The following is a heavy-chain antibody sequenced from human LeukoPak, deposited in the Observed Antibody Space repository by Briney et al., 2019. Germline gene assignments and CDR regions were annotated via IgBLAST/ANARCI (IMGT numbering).Heavy chain of an antibody. CDR3: ARDSSYCVNDCLGLNRFDN. J-gene: IGHJ4*02. Sequence: PGGSLRLSCAASGFSFGNHAIHWVRQAPGQGLEHNSAISSNGGSAYYAKSVMGRFVVSRDNSKNTLFLQMGSLRIEDTAVYYCARDSSYCVNDCLGLNRFDNWGQGNLVTVSS. V-gene: IGHV3-64*01. CDR2: ISSNGGSA. D-gene: IGHD2-21*02. CDR1: GFSFGNHA.